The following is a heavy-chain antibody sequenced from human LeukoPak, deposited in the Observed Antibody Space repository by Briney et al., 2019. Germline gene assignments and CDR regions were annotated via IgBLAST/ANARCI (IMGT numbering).Heavy chain of an antibody. J-gene: IGHJ3*02. CDR2: ISWNSGSI. V-gene: IGHV3-9*01. CDR3: ARGYTNYGYVFDI. D-gene: IGHD4-11*01. Sequence: GGSLRLSCAASGFTFDDYAMHWVRHAPGKGLEWISGISWNSGSIGYADSVKGRFTISRDNARNSLYLQMNNLRVEDTAVYYCARGYTNYGYVFDIWGQGTMVTVSS. CDR1: GFTFDDYA.